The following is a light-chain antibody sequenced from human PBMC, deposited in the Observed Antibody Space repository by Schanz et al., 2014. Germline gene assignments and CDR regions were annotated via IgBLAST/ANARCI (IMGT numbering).Light chain of an antibody. CDR3: QQYDSYPCT. J-gene: IGKJ1*01. V-gene: IGKV1D-16*01. CDR2: AAS. CDR1: QSISSW. Sequence: DIQMTQSPSSLSASVGDRVTITCRASQSISSWLAWYQQKPGKAPNLLIYAASSLQSGVPSRFSGSGSGTDFTLTISSLQPDDFATYYCQQYDSYPCTFGQGTKVEIK.